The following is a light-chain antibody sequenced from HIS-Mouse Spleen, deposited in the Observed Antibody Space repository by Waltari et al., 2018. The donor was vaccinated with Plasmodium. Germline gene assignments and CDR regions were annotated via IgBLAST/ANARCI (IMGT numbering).Light chain of an antibody. V-gene: IGLV2-14*03. Sequence: QSALTQPASVSGSPGQSNTISCTGTSSDVGGYNYVSWYQQHPGKAPKLMIYDVSKRCSGSKSGNTASLTISGLQAEDEADYYCSSYTSSSTLVFGGGTKLTVL. CDR2: DV. CDR3: SSYTSSSTLV. J-gene: IGLJ2*01. CDR1: SSDVGGYNY.